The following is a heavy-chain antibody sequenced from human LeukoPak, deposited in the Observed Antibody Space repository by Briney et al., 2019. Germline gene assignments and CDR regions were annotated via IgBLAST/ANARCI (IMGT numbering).Heavy chain of an antibody. CDR3: ARKYSGYDYPYFDY. D-gene: IGHD5-12*01. CDR1: GGSTSSYY. J-gene: IGHJ4*02. CDR2: IYYSGST. Sequence: SETLSLTCTVSGGSTSSYYWGWIRQPPGKGLEWIGSIYYSGSTYYNPSLKSRVTISVDTSKNQFSLKLSSVTAADTAVYYCARKYSGYDYPYFDYWGQGTLVTVSS. V-gene: IGHV4-39*07.